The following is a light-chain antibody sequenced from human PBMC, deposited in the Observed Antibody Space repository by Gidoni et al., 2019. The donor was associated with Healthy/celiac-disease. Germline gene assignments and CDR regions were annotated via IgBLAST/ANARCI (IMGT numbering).Light chain of an antibody. J-gene: IGKJ4*01. Sequence: DIQKTQSPSSPSASVGDRVTITCQASQDISNYLNWYQQKPGKAHKLLIYDASNLETGVPSRFSGSGSGTDFTFTISSLQPEDIATYYCQQYDNLLLTFGGGTKVEIK. CDR3: QQYDNLLLT. V-gene: IGKV1-33*01. CDR2: DAS. CDR1: QDISNY.